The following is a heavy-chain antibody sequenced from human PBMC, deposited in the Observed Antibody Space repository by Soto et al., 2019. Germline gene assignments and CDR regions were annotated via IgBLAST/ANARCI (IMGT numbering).Heavy chain of an antibody. CDR3: ARLDLTDYYYYGMDV. V-gene: IGHV5-51*01. Sequence: GESPKISCKGFGYSFTSYWIGWDRQMPGKGLEWMGIIYPGDSVTRYSPSFQGQVTIPADKSISTAYLQWSRQKASDTAMYYCARLDLTDYYYYGMDVRGQGTTVTVSS. CDR2: IYPGDSVT. J-gene: IGHJ6*02. D-gene: IGHD3-9*01. CDR1: GYSFTSYW.